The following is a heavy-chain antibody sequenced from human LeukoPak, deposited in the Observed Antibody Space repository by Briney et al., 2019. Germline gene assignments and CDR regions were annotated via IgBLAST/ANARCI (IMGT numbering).Heavy chain of an antibody. Sequence: SETLSLTCAVYGGSFSGYYWSWIRQPPGKGLEWIGEINHSGSTNYNPSLKSRVTISVDTSKNQFSLKLSSVTAADTAVYYCARVQTTVVTGDYFDYWGQGTLVTVSS. CDR2: INHSGST. D-gene: IGHD4-23*01. CDR3: ARVQTTVVTGDYFDY. J-gene: IGHJ4*02. CDR1: GGSFSGYY. V-gene: IGHV4-34*01.